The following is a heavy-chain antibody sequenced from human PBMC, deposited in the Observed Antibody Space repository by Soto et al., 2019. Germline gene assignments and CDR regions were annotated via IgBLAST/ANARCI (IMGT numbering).Heavy chain of an antibody. J-gene: IGHJ6*02. CDR1: GVSFSTYA. Sequence: GESLSHAWAASGVSFSTYAMHWVRQAPGKGLEWLAIIWFDGVKEYYAESVRGRFTISIDNSKNTVFLQMDTVGAEDSALYYCTRATFDVWGQGTTVTVSS. V-gene: IGHV3-33*08. CDR2: IWFDGVKE. CDR3: TRATFDV.